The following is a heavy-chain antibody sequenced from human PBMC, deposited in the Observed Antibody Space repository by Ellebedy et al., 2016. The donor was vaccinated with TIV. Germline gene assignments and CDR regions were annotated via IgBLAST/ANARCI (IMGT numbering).Heavy chain of an antibody. CDR2: ISNGGYST. V-gene: IGHV3-23*01. CDR3: VKGEVGASGAFNY. J-gene: IGHJ4*02. D-gene: IGHD1-26*01. Sequence: GGSLRPSXVASGFIFSNSGISWVRQAPGKGLEWFSAISNGGYSTFYGASVKGRFTISRDNSKNTVDLQMNNLKAEDKALYYCVKGEVGASGAFNYWGQGTLVTVSS. CDR1: GFIFSNSG.